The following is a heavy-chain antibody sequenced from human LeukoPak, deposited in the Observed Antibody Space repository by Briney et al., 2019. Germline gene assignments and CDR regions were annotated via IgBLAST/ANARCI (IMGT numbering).Heavy chain of an antibody. CDR2: ISGSGGST. J-gene: IGHJ4*02. CDR1: GFTFDDYG. Sequence: GGSLRLSCAASGFTFDDYGMSWVRQAPGKGLEWVSAISGSGGSTYYADSVKGRFTISRDNAKNTLYLQMNSLRAEDTAVYYCARSVGSTIDYWGQGTLVTVSS. D-gene: IGHD1-26*01. CDR3: ARSVGSTIDY. V-gene: IGHV3-23*01.